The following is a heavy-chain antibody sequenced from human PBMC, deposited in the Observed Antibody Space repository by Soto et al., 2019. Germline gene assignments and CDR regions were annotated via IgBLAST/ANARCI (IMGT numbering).Heavy chain of an antibody. CDR2: IIPIFGTA. J-gene: IGHJ5*02. CDR1: GGTFSSYA. Sequence: QVQLVQSGAEVKKPGSSVKVSCKASGGTFSSYAISWVRQAPGQGLEWMGGIIPIFGTANYAQKFQGRVTITADESTSTAYMELSSLRSEDTAVYYCASFKDEIRFADIKAAMGRGWFDPWGQGTLVTVSS. D-gene: IGHD2-2*01. CDR3: ASFKDEIRFADIKAAMGRGWFDP. V-gene: IGHV1-69*01.